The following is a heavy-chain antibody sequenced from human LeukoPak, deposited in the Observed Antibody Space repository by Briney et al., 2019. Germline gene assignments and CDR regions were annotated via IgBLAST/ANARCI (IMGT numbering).Heavy chain of an antibody. CDR2: ISYDGSNK. V-gene: IGHV3-30*18. J-gene: IGHJ3*02. CDR3: VKPRGKVELWLDAFDI. Sequence: GGSLRLSCAASGFTFSSYGMHWVRQAPGKGLEWVAVISYDGSNKYYADSVKGRFTISRDNSKNTLSLQMNSLRAEDTAVYYCVKPRGKVELWLDAFDIWGQGTMVTVS. D-gene: IGHD5-18*01. CDR1: GFTFSSYG.